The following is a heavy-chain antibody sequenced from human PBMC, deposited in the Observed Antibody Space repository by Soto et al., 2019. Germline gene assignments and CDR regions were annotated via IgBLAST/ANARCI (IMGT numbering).Heavy chain of an antibody. D-gene: IGHD6-13*01. Sequence: GGSLRLSCAASEFTFSIYWMHWVRQAPGKGLVWVSRISGDGRTTSYADSVKGRFTISRDNAKNTLFLQMNSLRVEDTAVYYCARGDTSRYGRFDPWGQGTLVTVSS. J-gene: IGHJ5*02. CDR1: EFTFSIYW. V-gene: IGHV3-74*01. CDR3: ARGDTSRYGRFDP. CDR2: ISGDGRTT.